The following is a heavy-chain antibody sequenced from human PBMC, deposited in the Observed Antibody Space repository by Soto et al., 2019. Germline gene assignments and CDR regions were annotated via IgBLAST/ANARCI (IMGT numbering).Heavy chain of an antibody. J-gene: IGHJ6*02. Sequence: QVQLVQSGAEVKKPGSSVKVSCKASGGTFSRYTISWVRQAPGQGLEWMGRIIPILDIPNYAQNFQGRVTINSDQSTRTAYMGLSSLRSDDTAVYYCASHFTGVLVLGASPPGGDNYGWDVWGQGTTVTVSS. V-gene: IGHV1-69*02. CDR3: ASHFTGVLVLGASPPGGDNYGWDV. D-gene: IGHD2-15*01. CDR1: GGTFSRYT. CDR2: IIPILDIP.